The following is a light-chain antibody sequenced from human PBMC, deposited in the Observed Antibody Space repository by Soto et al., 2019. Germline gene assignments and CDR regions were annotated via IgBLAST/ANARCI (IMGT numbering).Light chain of an antibody. CDR3: QQYGTSPWT. V-gene: IGKV3-20*01. CDR1: QSVGSNY. CDR2: AAS. J-gene: IGKJ1*01. Sequence: EIVLTQSPGTLSLSPGERATLSCRASQSVGSNYLAWYQQKPGQAPRLLIFAASRRATGIPDRFSGSGSGSVFTLTISRLEPEDFAVYYCQQYGTSPWTFGQGTKVEIK.